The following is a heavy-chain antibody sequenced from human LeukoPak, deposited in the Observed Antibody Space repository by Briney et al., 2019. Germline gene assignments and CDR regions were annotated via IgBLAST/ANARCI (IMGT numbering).Heavy chain of an antibody. J-gene: IGHJ4*02. V-gene: IGHV4-39*07. Sequence: PSETLSLTCAVSGGSISSNIYYWGWIRQPPGKGLEWIGSINYSGTTYYNPSLRSRVTISVDTSQNRFSLKVNSMTAADTAVYYCVRVDVVVGPSANFDDWGQGILVIVSS. D-gene: IGHD3-10*02. CDR2: INYSGTT. CDR3: VRVDVVVGPSANFDD. CDR1: GGSISSNIYY.